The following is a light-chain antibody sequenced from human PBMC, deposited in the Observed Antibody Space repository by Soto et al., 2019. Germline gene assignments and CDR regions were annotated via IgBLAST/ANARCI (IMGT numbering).Light chain of an antibody. CDR1: QSVSSSY. CDR2: GAS. J-gene: IGKJ3*01. Sequence: EIVLTQSPGTLSLSPGERATLSCRASQSVSSSYLAWYQQKPGQAPRLLIYGASNRATGIPGRFSGSGSGTDFTLTISRLEPEDFAVYYCQQYDSSFTFGPGTKVDIK. CDR3: QQYDSSFT. V-gene: IGKV3-20*01.